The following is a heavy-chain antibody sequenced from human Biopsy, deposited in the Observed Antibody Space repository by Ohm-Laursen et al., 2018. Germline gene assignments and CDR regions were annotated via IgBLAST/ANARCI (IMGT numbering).Heavy chain of an antibody. CDR3: ARHGDFYYNSNIVISALDI. V-gene: IGHV4-59*08. J-gene: IGHJ3*02. CDR2: IYYSGIT. Sequence: SQTLSLTCTVSGGSISSYYWSWIRQPPGKGLEWIGNIYYSGITNYNPSLKSRVSISVDTSKNQFSLKLSSVTAADTAVYYCARHGDFYYNSNIVISALDIWRQGTMVTVSS. CDR1: GGSISSYY. D-gene: IGHD3-22*01.